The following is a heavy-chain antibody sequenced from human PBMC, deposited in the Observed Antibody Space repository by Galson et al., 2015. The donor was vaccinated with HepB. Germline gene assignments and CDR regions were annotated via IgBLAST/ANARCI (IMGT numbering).Heavy chain of an antibody. V-gene: IGHV3-30-3*01. CDR2: ISYDGSNK. Sequence: SLRLSCAASGFTFSSYAMHWVRQAPGKGLEWVAVISYDGSNKYYADSVKGRFTISRDNSKNTLYLQMNSLRAEDTAVYYCARGHFYIAVAGPSTGTFDYWGQGTLVTVSS. D-gene: IGHD6-19*01. CDR1: GFTFSSYA. J-gene: IGHJ4*02. CDR3: ARGHFYIAVAGPSTGTFDY.